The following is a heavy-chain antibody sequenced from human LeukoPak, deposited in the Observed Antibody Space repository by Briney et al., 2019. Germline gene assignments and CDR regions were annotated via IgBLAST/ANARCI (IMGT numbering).Heavy chain of an antibody. Sequence: PSETLSLTCTVSGGSISSYYWSWIRQPPGKGLECIGYINYSGSTNYNPSLKSRVTISVDTSKNQFSLKLSSVTAADTAVYYCARDRGDSSGYYRYYFDYWGQGAPVTVSS. J-gene: IGHJ4*02. CDR3: ARDRGDSSGYYRYYFDY. V-gene: IGHV4-59*01. CDR1: GGSISSYY. CDR2: INYSGST. D-gene: IGHD3-22*01.